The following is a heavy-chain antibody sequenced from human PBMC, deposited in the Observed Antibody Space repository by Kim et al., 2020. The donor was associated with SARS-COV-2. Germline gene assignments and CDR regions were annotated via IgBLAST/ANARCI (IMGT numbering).Heavy chain of an antibody. V-gene: IGHV5-51*01. CDR3: ARRVEDNSGFDAFDI. D-gene: IGHD3-22*01. CDR2: IYPGDSET. Sequence: GESLKISCKGSGYSFTSSWIGWVRQMSGKGLEWMGIIYPGDSETRYSPSFQGQVTISADRSISTAYLQWSSLKASDTAMYYCARRVEDNSGFDAFDIWGQGTVVTVSS. J-gene: IGHJ3*02. CDR1: GYSFTSSW.